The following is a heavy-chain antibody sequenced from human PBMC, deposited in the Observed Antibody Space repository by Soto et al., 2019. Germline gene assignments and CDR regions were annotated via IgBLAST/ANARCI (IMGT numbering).Heavy chain of an antibody. J-gene: IGHJ3*02. CDR1: GFSLTNYG. CDR3: ARGLSLGGLDCSDI. D-gene: IGHD3-16*01. Sequence: QVQLVASGGGVVQPGMSLRLSCEVSGFSLTNYGTHWVRQAPGKGLEWVALIWFDGTRENHADYVEGRFTISRDISRNTLYLQMNSLRAEDTAVYYFARGLSLGGLDCSDIWGQGTMVTVSS. V-gene: IGHV3-33*01. CDR2: IWFDGTRE.